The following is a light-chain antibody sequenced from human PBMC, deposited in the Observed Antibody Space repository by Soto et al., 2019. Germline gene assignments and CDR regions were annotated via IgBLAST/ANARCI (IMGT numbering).Light chain of an antibody. CDR2: GAS. Sequence: TQSPATLSVSPGERATLSCRAGQGVSSSYLAWYQQNPGQAPRLLIYGASSRATGIPDRFSVSLSGTDCTITISRLEPEDGTVYDGQQYGSSLLTFGGGTKVDNK. CDR1: QGVSSSY. V-gene: IGKV3-20*01. CDR3: QQYGSSLLT. J-gene: IGKJ4*01.